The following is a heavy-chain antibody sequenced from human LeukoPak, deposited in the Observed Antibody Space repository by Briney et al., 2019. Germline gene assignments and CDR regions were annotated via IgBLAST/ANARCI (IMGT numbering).Heavy chain of an antibody. V-gene: IGHV3-23*01. CDR1: GFTFSSYA. CDR3: AKPGHGYGDYEPTYFDY. CDR2: ISGSGGST. J-gene: IGHJ4*02. D-gene: IGHD4-17*01. Sequence: PGGSLRLSCAASGFTFSSYAMSWVRQAPGKGLEWVSAISGSGGSTYYADSVKGRFTISRDNSKNTLYLQMNSLRAEDTAVYYCAKPGHGYGDYEPTYFDYWGQGILVTVSS.